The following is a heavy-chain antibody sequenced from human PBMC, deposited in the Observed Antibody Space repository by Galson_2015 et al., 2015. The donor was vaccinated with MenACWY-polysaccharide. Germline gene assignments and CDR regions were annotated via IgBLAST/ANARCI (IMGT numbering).Heavy chain of an antibody. Sequence: SLRLSCAASGFTFSNYIMHWVRQAPGKGLVWVSRITGDGSDTRYAGSVKGRFTISRDNARNTPYLQMNSLRDEDTAVYYCARVGVCSGGSCYKMFDVWGQGTMVTVSS. CDR2: ITGDGSDT. V-gene: IGHV3-74*01. CDR3: ARVGVCSGGSCYKMFDV. D-gene: IGHD2-15*01. J-gene: IGHJ3*01. CDR1: GFTFSNYI.